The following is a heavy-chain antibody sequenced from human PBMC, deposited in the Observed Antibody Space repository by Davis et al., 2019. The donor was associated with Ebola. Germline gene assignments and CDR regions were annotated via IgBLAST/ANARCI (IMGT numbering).Heavy chain of an antibody. CDR3: ARDIAARFPRDYYYYYGMDV. CDR1: GFTFSSYS. CDR2: ISSSSSYI. D-gene: IGHD6-6*01. J-gene: IGHJ6*02. Sequence: PGGSLRLSCAASGFTFSSYSMNWVRQAPGKGLEWVSSISSSSSYIYYADSVKGRFTISRDNSKNTLYLQMNSLRAEDTAVYYCARDIAARFPRDYYYYYGMDVWGQGTTVTVSS. V-gene: IGHV3-21*01.